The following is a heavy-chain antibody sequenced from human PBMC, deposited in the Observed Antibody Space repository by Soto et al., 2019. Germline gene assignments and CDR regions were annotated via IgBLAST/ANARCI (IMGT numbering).Heavy chain of an antibody. D-gene: IGHD1-26*01. CDR2: ISYDGSEK. CDR3: ARGPESGDF. CDR1: GFTFSTFS. Sequence: QVQLVESGGGVVQPGRSLRLSCATSGFTFSTFSMHWVRQAPGKGLEWVAHISYDGSEKDYADSVKGRFTIARDNSDNTLFLQMNSLTSEDTGVYYCARGPESGDFWGQGKLVTVPS. V-gene: IGHV3-30*04. J-gene: IGHJ4*02.